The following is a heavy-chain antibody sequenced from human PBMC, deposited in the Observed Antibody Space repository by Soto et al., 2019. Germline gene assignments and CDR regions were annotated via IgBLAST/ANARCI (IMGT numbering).Heavy chain of an antibody. D-gene: IGHD6-19*01. CDR3: ARDDRYSSGADLSSGCFDP. V-gene: IGHV1-18*04. CDR1: GYTFTSYG. CDR2: ISAYNGNT. J-gene: IGHJ5*02. Sequence: ASVKVSCKASGYTFTSYGISWVRQAPGQGLEWMGWISAYNGNTNYAQKLQGRVTMTTDTSTSTAYMELRSLRSDDTAVYYCARDDRYSSGADLSSGCFDPWGQGTLVTVS.